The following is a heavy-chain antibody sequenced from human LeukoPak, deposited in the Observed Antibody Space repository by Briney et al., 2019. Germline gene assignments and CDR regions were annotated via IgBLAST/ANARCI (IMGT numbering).Heavy chain of an antibody. D-gene: IGHD4-17*01. V-gene: IGHV3-23*01. Sequence: PGGSLRLSCAASGFTFSSYAMTWVRQAPGKGLEWVSTISDSGGTTYYADSVKGRFTISRDKSKNTLYLQLNSLRAEDTAVYFCAKDYGDYSNWFDPWGQGTLVTVSS. CDR1: GFTFSSYA. CDR2: ISDSGGTT. CDR3: AKDYGDYSNWFDP. J-gene: IGHJ5*02.